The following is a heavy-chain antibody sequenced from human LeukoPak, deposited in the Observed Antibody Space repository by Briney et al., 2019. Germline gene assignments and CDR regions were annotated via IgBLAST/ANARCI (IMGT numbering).Heavy chain of an antibody. CDR2: IYYSGST. D-gene: IGHD3-22*01. J-gene: IGHJ3*02. V-gene: IGHV4-59*01. Sequence: SETLSLTCTVSGGSISSYYWSWIRQPPGKGLEWIGYIYYSGSTNYNPSLKSRVTISVDTSKNQFSLKLSSVTAADTAVCYCAVYYYDSSGYPGAFDIWGQGTMVTVSS. CDR3: AVYYYDSSGYPGAFDI. CDR1: GGSISSYY.